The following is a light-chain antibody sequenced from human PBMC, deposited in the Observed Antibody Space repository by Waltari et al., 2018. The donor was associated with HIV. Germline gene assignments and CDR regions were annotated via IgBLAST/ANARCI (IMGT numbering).Light chain of an antibody. Sequence: LTQPVSVSGSPGQSITISCTGTSSDVFNYNYVSWYQQHPDRAPKLMIYEVSHRPSGVSNRFSGSKSGNTASLTISGLQAEDEADYYCSSYTRSSTYVFGTGTKVTVL. V-gene: IGLV2-14*01. CDR1: SSDVFNYNY. CDR3: SSYTRSSTYV. J-gene: IGLJ1*01. CDR2: EVS.